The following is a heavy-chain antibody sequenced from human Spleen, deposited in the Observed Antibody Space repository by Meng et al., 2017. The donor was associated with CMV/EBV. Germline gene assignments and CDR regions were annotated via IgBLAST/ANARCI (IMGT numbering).Heavy chain of an antibody. Sequence: GSLRLSCTVSGDSSSSSSYYWGWIRQPPGKGLEWIGSIYYSGRTYYNPSLKSRVTISVDTSKNQFSLKLTSVTAADTAVYYCARNGYTYDYWYFFDYWGQGTLVTVSS. V-gene: IGHV4-39*07. CDR2: IYYSGRT. D-gene: IGHD5-18*01. CDR3: ARNGYTYDYWYFFDY. J-gene: IGHJ4*02. CDR1: GDSSSSSSYY.